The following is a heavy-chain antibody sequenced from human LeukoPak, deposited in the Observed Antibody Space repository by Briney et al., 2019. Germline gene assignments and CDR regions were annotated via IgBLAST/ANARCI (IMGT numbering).Heavy chain of an antibody. V-gene: IGHV4-59*11. D-gene: IGHD1-26*01. Sequence: SETLSLTCTVSGGSISSHYWSWIRQPPGKGLEWIGYIYYSGSTNYNPSLKSRVTISVDTSKNQFSLKLSSVTAADTAVYYCARGGSYYAHFGYWGQGTLVTVSS. CDR1: GGSISSHY. J-gene: IGHJ4*02. CDR2: IYYSGST. CDR3: ARGGSYYAHFGY.